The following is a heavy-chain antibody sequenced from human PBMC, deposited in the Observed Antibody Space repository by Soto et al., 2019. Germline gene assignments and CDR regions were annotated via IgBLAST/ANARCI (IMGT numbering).Heavy chain of an antibody. D-gene: IGHD2-15*01. J-gene: IGHJ6*03. CDR1: GFTFSTYS. CDR3: ARYKGYCSGGSCYYYYYMDV. Sequence: PGGSLILSCAASGFTFSTYSMNWVRQAPGKGLEWVSYISTTGSTIYYADSVKGRFTISRDNAKNSLYLQMTSLRAEDTAVYYCARYKGYCSGGSCYYYYYMDVWGKGTTVTVSS. V-gene: IGHV3-48*01. CDR2: ISTTGSTI.